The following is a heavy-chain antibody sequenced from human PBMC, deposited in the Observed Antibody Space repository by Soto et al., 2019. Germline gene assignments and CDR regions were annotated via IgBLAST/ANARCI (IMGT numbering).Heavy chain of an antibody. CDR2: IIPMFGTA. CDR1: GGTFSTYA. J-gene: IGHJ4*02. CDR3: ASGIQVWLRRINNGYSG. V-gene: IGHV1-69*12. Sequence: QVQLVQSGAEVKKPESSVKVSCKATGGTFSTYAISWVRQAPGQGLEWMGGIIPMFGTANYAQRFQDRVTITADESTNTVYMELSSLRSEDTAVYFCASGIQVWLRRINNGYSGWGQGTLVTVSS. D-gene: IGHD5-12*01.